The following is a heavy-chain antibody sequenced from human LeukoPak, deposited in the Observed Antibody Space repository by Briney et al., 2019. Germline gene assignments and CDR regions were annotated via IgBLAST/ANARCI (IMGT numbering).Heavy chain of an antibody. CDR2: INTNTGNP. D-gene: IGHD2-15*01. CDR3: ARDPLGYCSGGSCFNHYYMDV. V-gene: IGHV7-4-1*02. J-gene: IGHJ6*03. CDR1: GYTFTGYY. Sequence: ASVKVSCKASGYTFTGYYMHWVRQAPGQGLEWMGWINTNTGNPTYAQGFTGRFVFSLDTSVSTAYLQISSLKAEDTAVYYCARDPLGYCSGGSCFNHYYMDVWGKGTTVTVSS.